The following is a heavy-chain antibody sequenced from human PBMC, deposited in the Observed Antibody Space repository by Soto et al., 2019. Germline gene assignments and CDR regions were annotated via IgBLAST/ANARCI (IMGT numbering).Heavy chain of an antibody. D-gene: IGHD1-26*01. J-gene: IGHJ3*02. CDR3: ARGRIVASIHDAFES. CDR2: ISAYNGNR. CDR1: GYPFTSYG. Sequence: ASVKVSCKASGYPFTSYGISWVRQAPGQGLEWVAWISAYNGNRDTAQKFQGRVTMTLDTSTDTAHMELGDLTSADTGVYYCARGRIVASIHDAFESWGQGTKVTVSS. V-gene: IGHV1-18*01.